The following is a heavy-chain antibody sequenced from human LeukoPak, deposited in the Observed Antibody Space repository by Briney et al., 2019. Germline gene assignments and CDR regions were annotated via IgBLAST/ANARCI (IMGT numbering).Heavy chain of an antibody. J-gene: IGHJ5*02. CDR2: ISAYNGNT. CDR1: GYTFTGYY. V-gene: IGHV1-18*04. CDR3: ARDLGYYGGFDP. Sequence: ASVKVSCKASGYTFTGYYMHWVRQAPGQGLEWMGWISAYNGNTNYAQKLQGRVTMTTDTSTSTAYMELRSLRSDDTAVYYCARDLGYYGGFDPWGQGTLVTVSS. D-gene: IGHD3-3*01.